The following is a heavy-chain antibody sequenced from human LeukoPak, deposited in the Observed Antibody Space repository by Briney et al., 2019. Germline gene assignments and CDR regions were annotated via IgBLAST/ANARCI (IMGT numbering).Heavy chain of an antibody. Sequence: PSETLSLTCTVSGGSISSYYWSWIRQPPGKGLEWIGYIYYSGSTNYNPSLKSRVTISVDTSKNQFSLKLSSVTAADTAVYYCARASIAVGYNWFDPWGQGTLVTVSS. CDR2: IYYSGST. CDR3: ARASIAVGYNWFDP. J-gene: IGHJ5*02. V-gene: IGHV4-59*12. CDR1: GGSISSYY. D-gene: IGHD6-19*01.